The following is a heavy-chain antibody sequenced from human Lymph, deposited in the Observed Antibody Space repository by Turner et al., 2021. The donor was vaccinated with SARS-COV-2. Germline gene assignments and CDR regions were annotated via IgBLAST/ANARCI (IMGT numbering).Heavy chain of an antibody. Sequence: QVQLVESGGVVVQPGRSLRLSCAASGFTFSSYAMHWVRQAPGKGLEWVAVISYDGSNKYYADSVKGRFTISRDNSKNTLYLQMNSLRAEDTAVYYCARGALTGVSYWYFDLWGRGTLVTVSS. D-gene: IGHD3-9*01. V-gene: IGHV3-30-3*01. CDR1: GFTFSSYA. J-gene: IGHJ2*01. CDR2: ISYDGSNK. CDR3: ARGALTGVSYWYFDL.